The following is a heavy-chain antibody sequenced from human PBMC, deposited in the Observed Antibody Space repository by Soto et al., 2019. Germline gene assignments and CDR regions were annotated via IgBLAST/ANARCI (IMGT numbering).Heavy chain of an antibody. CDR3: ARGPRGYVYYHGMDV. V-gene: IGHV4-4*07. CDR1: GGSISSYY. D-gene: IGHD3-16*01. CDR2: IDTSGTT. Sequence: QVQVQESGPGLVKPSETLSLTCTVSGGSISSYYCSWIRQSAGKGLEWIGRIDTSGTTNYNPSLKSRVTVSVDASKSQFSLNLSSVTAADTAVYYCARGPRGYVYYHGMDVWGQGTTVTVSS. J-gene: IGHJ6*02.